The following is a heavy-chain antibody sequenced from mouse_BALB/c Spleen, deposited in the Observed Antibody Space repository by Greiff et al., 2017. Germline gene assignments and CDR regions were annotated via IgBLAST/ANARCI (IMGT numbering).Heavy chain of an antibody. CDR2: ISYSGST. Sequence: EVQLQQSGPGLVKPSQSLSLTCTVTGYSITSDYAWNWIRQFPGNKLEWMGYISYSGSTSYNPSLKSRISITRDTSKNQFFLQLNSVTTEDTATYYCARRSYYGNPPGWYFDVWGAGTTVTVSS. V-gene: IGHV3-2*02. CDR3: ARRSYYGNPPGWYFDV. J-gene: IGHJ1*01. D-gene: IGHD2-1*01. CDR1: GYSITSDYA.